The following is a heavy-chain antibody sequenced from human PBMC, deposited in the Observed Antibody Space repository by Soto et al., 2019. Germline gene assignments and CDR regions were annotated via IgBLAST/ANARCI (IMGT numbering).Heavy chain of an antibody. CDR1: GFTFIGHY. CDR2: INPNSGGGT. Sequence: QVQLVQSGAGVKKPGASVKLSCKASGFTFIGHYIQWVRQAPGQVLEWVGWINPNSGGGTVYAQKFQGRVTMTADTSTSIASMDLTSLRGDDTAVYYCAGSRTGARDYWGPGALVTVSS. J-gene: IGHJ4*02. V-gene: IGHV1-2*02. CDR3: AGSRTGARDY. D-gene: IGHD7-27*01.